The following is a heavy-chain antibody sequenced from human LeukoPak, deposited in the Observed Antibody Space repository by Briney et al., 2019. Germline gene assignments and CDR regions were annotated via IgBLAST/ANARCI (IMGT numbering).Heavy chain of an antibody. CDR2: INHSGST. V-gene: IGHV4-34*01. Sequence: SETLSLTCAVYGGSFSGYYWSWIRQPPGKGLEWIGEINHSGSTNYNPSLKSRVTISVDTSKNQFSLKLSSVTAADTAVYYCARGGGYSYGVGPYMNYWGQGTLVTVSS. J-gene: IGHJ4*02. CDR3: ARGGGYSYGVGPYMNY. D-gene: IGHD5-18*01. CDR1: GGSFSGYY.